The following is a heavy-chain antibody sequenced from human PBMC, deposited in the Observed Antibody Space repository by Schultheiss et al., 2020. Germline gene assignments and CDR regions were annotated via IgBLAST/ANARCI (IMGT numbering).Heavy chain of an antibody. CDR1: GFTFSSYG. D-gene: IGHD4-11*01. CDR2: IYSGGST. J-gene: IGHJ4*02. CDR3: AKDYSNYAGSFDY. Sequence: GGSLRLSCAASGFTFSSYGMHWVRQAPGKGLEWVSVIYSGGSTYYADSVKGRFTISRDNSKNTLYLQMNSLRAEDTAVYYCAKDYSNYAGSFDYWGQGTLVTVSS. V-gene: IGHV3-23*03.